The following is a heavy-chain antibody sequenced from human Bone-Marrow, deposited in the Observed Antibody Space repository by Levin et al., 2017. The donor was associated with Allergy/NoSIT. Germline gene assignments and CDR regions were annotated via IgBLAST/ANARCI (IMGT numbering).Heavy chain of an antibody. Sequence: GGSLRLSCAASGFTVINNYMKWVRQAPGKGLEWVSLIYSGGNTFYADSVKGRFTISRDNSKNTLYLQMNSLRADDTPVYYCAAQTPGIGRSRGQGTLVTVSS. CDR1: GFTVINNY. CDR3: AAQTPGIGRS. V-gene: IGHV3-53*01. D-gene: IGHD6-13*01. J-gene: IGHJ4*02. CDR2: IYSGGNT.